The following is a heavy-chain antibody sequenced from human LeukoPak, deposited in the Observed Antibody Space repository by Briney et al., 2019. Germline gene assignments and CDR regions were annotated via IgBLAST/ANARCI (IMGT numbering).Heavy chain of an antibody. CDR3: ASLYSGYDGYYFDY. CDR1: GYTFTSYD. V-gene: IGHV1-8*01. D-gene: IGHD5-12*01. Sequence: ASVKVSCKASGYTFTSYDINWVRQATGQGPEWMGWMNPNSGNTGYAQKFQGRVTMTRNTSISTAYMELSSLRSEDTAVYYCASLYSGYDGYYFDYWGQGTLVTVSS. CDR2: MNPNSGNT. J-gene: IGHJ4*02.